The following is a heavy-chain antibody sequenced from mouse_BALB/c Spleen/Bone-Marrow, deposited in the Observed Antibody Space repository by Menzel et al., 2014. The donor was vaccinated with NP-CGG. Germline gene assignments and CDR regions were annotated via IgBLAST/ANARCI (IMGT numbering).Heavy chain of an antibody. Sequence: VQLQQSGPELVKPGASVKISCKASGYSFXGYYMHWVKQSHGNSLDWIGYIYPYNGVSSYNQKFKGKATLTVDKSSSTADMELRSLTSDDSAVYYCESRGEYFDVWGAGTTVTVSS. V-gene: IGHV1-31*01. CDR2: IYPYNGVS. CDR1: GYSFXGYY. CDR3: ESRGEYFDV. J-gene: IGHJ1*01.